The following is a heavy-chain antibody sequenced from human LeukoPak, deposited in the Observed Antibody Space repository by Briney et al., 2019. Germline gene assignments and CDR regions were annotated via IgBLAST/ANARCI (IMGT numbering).Heavy chain of an antibody. J-gene: IGHJ4*02. CDR1: GGSFSGYY. Sequence: SETLSLTCAVYGGSFSGYYWTWIRQPPGKGLEWTGEINHSGSTNYNPSLKSRVTISLDTSKNQFSLKLNSVTAADTAVYYCASTRGYSGYDYWGQGTLVTVSS. CDR3: ASTRGYSGYDY. V-gene: IGHV4-34*01. D-gene: IGHD5-12*01. CDR2: INHSGST.